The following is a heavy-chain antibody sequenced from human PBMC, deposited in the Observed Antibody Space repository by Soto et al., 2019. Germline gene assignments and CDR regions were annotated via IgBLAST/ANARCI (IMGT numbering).Heavy chain of an antibody. CDR3: ARLESLYFGNYYYMDV. CDR2: IYYSGST. CDR1: GGSISSYY. J-gene: IGHJ6*03. Sequence: PSETLSLTCTVSGGSISSYYWSWIRQPPGKGLEWIGYIYYSGSTNYNPSLKSRVTISVDTSKNQFSLKLSSVTAADTAVYYCARLESLYFGNYYYMDVWGKGTTVTVSS. D-gene: IGHD2-8*01. V-gene: IGHV4-59*08.